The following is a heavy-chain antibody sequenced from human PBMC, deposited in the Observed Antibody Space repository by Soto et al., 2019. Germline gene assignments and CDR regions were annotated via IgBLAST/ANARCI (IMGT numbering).Heavy chain of an antibody. CDR1: GGSISSYY. CDR3: ARDYYVTYYYGMDV. J-gene: IGHJ6*02. CDR2: IYYSVIT. Sequence: SETLSLTCTVSGGSISSYYWSWIRQPPGKGLEWIGYIYYSVITNYNPSLKSRVTISVDTSKNQFSLKLSSVTAADTAVYYCARDYYVTYYYGMDVWGQGTTVTVSS. V-gene: IGHV4-59*01. D-gene: IGHD3-10*02.